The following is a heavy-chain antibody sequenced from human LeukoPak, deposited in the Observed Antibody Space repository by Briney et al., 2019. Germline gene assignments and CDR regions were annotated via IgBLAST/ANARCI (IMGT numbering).Heavy chain of an antibody. J-gene: IGHJ5*02. CDR3: ARHRSILWFGELLGNNWFDP. Sequence: SETLSLTCTVSGYSISSGYYWGWIRQPPGKGLEWIGSIYHSGRTFYNPSLKSRVTISVDTSKNLFSLKLTSVTAADTAVYYCARHRSILWFGELLGNNWFDPWGQGTLVTVSS. CDR1: GYSISSGYY. V-gene: IGHV4-38-2*02. CDR2: IYHSGRT. D-gene: IGHD3-10*01.